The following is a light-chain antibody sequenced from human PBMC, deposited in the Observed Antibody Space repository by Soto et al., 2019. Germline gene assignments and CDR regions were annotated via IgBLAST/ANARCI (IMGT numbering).Light chain of an antibody. CDR2: DVS. Sequence: QSALTQPRSVSGSPGQSVTISCTGTSIDVGGYNYVSWYQQHPGKAPKLMIYDVSKRPSGVPDRFSGSKSGNTASLTISGLQAEDEADYYCCSYAGSYTSYVVFGGGTKVTVL. CDR3: CSYAGSYTSYVV. V-gene: IGLV2-11*01. J-gene: IGLJ2*01. CDR1: SIDVGGYNY.